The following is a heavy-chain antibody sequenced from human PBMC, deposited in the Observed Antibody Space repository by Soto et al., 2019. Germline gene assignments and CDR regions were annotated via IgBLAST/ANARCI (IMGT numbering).Heavy chain of an antibody. Sequence: PGGSLRLSCAASGFTFSSYGMHWVRQAPGKGLEWVAVISYDGSNKYYADSVKGRFTISRDNSKNTLYLQMNSLRAEDTAVYYCAKDHLTMAASGMDVWGQGTTVTVSS. J-gene: IGHJ6*02. D-gene: IGHD6-25*01. CDR1: GFTFSSYG. V-gene: IGHV3-30*18. CDR3: AKDHLTMAASGMDV. CDR2: ISYDGSNK.